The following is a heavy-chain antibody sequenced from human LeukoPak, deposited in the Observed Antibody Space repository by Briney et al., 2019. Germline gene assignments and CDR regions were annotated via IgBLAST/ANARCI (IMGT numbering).Heavy chain of an antibody. V-gene: IGHV1-69*13. J-gene: IGHJ2*01. CDR2: IIPIFGTA. D-gene: IGHD3-10*01. Sequence: SVKVSCKASGGTFSSYAISWVRQAPGQGLEWMGGIIPIFGTANYAQKFQGRVTITADESTSTAYMELSSLRSEDTAVYYCARDVNGSGSYHLSYWYFDLWGRGTLVTVSS. CDR3: ARDVNGSGSYHLSYWYFDL. CDR1: GGTFSSYA.